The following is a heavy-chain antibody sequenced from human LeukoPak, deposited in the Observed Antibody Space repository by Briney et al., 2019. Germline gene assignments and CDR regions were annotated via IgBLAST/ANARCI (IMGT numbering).Heavy chain of an antibody. D-gene: IGHD3-10*01. CDR2: ISGSGGST. V-gene: IGHV3-23*01. CDR1: GFTFSTYA. J-gene: IGHJ4*02. Sequence: GGSLRLSCAASGFTFSTYAMSWVRQAPGKGLEWVSSISGSGGSTYYADSVKGRFTISRDNSENTLYLQMRSLRAEDTAVYYCASSVASGGYWGQGTLVTVSS. CDR3: ASSVASGGY.